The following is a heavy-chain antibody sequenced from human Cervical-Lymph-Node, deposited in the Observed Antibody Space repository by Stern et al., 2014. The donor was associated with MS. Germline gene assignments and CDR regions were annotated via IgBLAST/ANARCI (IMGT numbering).Heavy chain of an antibody. V-gene: IGHV3-30*18. CDR3: AKDASTSYFRFFFDD. CDR1: GFMFSSFA. J-gene: IGHJ4*02. CDR2: ISYDGSTK. D-gene: IGHD2/OR15-2a*01. Sequence: VQLVESGGGVVQPGRSLRITCGASGFMFSSFAMHWVRQAPGKGLEWVAAISYDGSTKYYEDSVKGRFTISRDNSKTTMYLQMNSLRPEDTALYYCAKDASTSYFRFFFDDWGQGTLVTVSS.